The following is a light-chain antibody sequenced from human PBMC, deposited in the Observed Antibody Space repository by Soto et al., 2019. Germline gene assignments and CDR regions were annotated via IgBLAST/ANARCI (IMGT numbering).Light chain of an antibody. CDR1: QPMRDW. V-gene: IGKV1-5*01. J-gene: IGKJ1*01. Sequence: DVQLIQSPSTLSASIGDRVTITCRVSQPMRDWEAWYQQNPGKAPKLLIYDATSSDSGVPSRFSGSGSETEFTLTISSLQPGDFATYYCQQYDSYSNTFGQGTRVEL. CDR3: QQYDSYSNT. CDR2: DAT.